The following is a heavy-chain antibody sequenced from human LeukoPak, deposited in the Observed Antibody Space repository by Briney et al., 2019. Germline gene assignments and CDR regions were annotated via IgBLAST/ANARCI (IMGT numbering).Heavy chain of an antibody. J-gene: IGHJ4*02. D-gene: IGHD1-26*01. CDR2: TSQDGSEK. Sequence: GGSLRLSCAASGFTFNKSWMGWVRQAPGKGPEWVATTSQDGSEKYYVDSVKGRFTISRDNAKNSLYLQMNSLRGEDTAVYYCARGGPVGASKKGTDYWGQGTLVTVSS. CDR1: GFTFNKSW. V-gene: IGHV3-7*01. CDR3: ARGGPVGASKKGTDY.